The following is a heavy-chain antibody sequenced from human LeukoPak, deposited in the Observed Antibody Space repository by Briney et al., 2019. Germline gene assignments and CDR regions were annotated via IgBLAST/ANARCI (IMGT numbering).Heavy chain of an antibody. CDR3: ARDSGGNLDY. CDR2: IYHSGST. CDR1: GGSISSGGYY. Sequence: PSETLSLTCTVSGGSISSGGYYWSWIRQPPGKGLEWIGYIYHSGSTYYNPSLKSRVTISVDRSKNQFSLKLSSVTAADTAVYYCARDSGGNLDYWGQEPWSPSPQ. J-gene: IGHJ4*01. V-gene: IGHV4-30-2*01. D-gene: IGHD3-10*01.